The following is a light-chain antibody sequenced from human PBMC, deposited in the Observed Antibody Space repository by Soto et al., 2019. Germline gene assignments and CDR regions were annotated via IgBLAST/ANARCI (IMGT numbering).Light chain of an antibody. J-gene: IGKJ1*01. CDR3: QQDYNLPWT. Sequence: EIVMTQSPATLSVSPGERATLSCRASQSVSSNLAWYQQKPGQAPRLLIYGASNRATGIPARFSGSGSGTDFTLTISSLQPEDFAVYYCQQDYNLPWTFGQGTKVDI. V-gene: IGKV3D-15*02. CDR1: QSVSSN. CDR2: GAS.